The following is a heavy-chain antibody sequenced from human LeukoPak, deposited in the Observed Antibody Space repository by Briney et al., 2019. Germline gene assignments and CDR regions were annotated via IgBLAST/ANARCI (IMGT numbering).Heavy chain of an antibody. Sequence: PSETLSLTCTVSGHSLSSGYYWGWIRQPPGKGLEWIGSIYQSGSTYYNPSLKSRVTILVDTSKNQFSLKLSSVTAADTAVYFCARDRVLRDYMDVWGKGTTVTVSS. CDR3: ARDRVLRDYMDV. D-gene: IGHD3-10*01. V-gene: IGHV4-38-2*02. J-gene: IGHJ6*03. CDR2: IYQSGST. CDR1: GHSLSSGYY.